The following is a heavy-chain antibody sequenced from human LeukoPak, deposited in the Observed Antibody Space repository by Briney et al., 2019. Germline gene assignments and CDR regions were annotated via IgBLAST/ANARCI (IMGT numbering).Heavy chain of an antibody. J-gene: IGHJ2*01. CDR3: AGDWKYGDYGGNYRAYWYFDL. V-gene: IGHV3-11*05. CDR2: ISSSSSYT. CDR1: GFTFSDYY. D-gene: IGHD4-23*01. Sequence: PGGSLRLSCAASGFTFSDYYMSWIRQAPGKGLEWVSYISSSSSYTNYADSVKGRFTISRDNAKNSLYLQMNSLRAEDTAMYYCAGDWKYGDYGGNYRAYWYFDLWGRGTLVTVSS.